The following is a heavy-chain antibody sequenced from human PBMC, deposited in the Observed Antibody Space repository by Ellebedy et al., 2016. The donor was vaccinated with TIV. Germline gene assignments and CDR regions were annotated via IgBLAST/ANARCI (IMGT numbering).Heavy chain of an antibody. V-gene: IGHV4-31*03. Sequence: LRLSCTVSCGSISSGGYYWIWIRQHTGKGLEWIGHIHYSGSTYYNPSLKSRVTIAIDTSQNQLSLKLSSVTAADKAVYYCTRGIVFYKWFDPWGQGTLVTVSS. CDR2: IHYSGST. J-gene: IGHJ5*02. CDR3: TRGIVFYKWFDP. CDR1: CGSISSGGYY. D-gene: IGHD2-15*01.